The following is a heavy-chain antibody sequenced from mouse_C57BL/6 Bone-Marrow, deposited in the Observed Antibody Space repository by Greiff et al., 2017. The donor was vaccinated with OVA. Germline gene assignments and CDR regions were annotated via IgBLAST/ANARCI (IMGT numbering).Heavy chain of an antibody. CDR3: ARYGLRCDWYFDV. CDR2: IRNKANGYTT. Sequence: EVQRVESGGGLVQPGGSLSLSCAASGFTFTDYYMSWVRQPPGKALEWLGFIRNKANGYTTEYSASVKGRFTISRDNSQSILYLQMNALRAEDSATYYCARYGLRCDWYFDVWGTGTTVTVSS. J-gene: IGHJ1*03. V-gene: IGHV7-3*01. CDR1: GFTFTDYY. D-gene: IGHD3-1*01.